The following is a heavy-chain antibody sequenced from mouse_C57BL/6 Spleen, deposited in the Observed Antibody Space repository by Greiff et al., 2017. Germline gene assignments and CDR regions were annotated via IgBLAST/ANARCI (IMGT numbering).Heavy chain of an antibody. CDR1: GYTFTNYW. CDR2: IYPGGGYT. D-gene: IGHD1-1*01. J-gene: IGHJ2*01. CDR3: ARSYYGSRGYFDY. V-gene: IGHV1-63*01. Sequence: QVQLQQSGAELVRPGTSVKMSCKASGYTFTNYWIGWAKQRPGHGLEWIGDIYPGGGYTNYNEKFKGKATLTADKSSSTAYMQFSSLTSEDSAIYYCARSYYGSRGYFDYWGQGTTLTVSS.